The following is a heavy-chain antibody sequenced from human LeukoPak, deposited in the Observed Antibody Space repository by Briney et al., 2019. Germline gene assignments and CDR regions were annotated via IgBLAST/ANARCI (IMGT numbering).Heavy chain of an antibody. D-gene: IGHD3-3*01. V-gene: IGHV1-2*06. CDR3: RLFHTPIFDL. Sequence: ASVKVSCKASGYTFTGVYIQWVRQAPGQGLEWMGRINPSSGDTNYEQNFQGRVTMASDTSISTAYLDLSRLTSYDTAVYYCRLFHTPIFDLWGQWTMITVSS. J-gene: IGHJ3*01. CDR1: GYTFTGVY. CDR2: INPSSGDT.